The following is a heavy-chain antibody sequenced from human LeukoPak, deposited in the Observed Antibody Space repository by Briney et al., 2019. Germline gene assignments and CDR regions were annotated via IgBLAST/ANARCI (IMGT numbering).Heavy chain of an antibody. J-gene: IGHJ4*02. CDR3: AGLVGRYSSGLYYYYFDY. D-gene: IGHD3-22*01. Sequence: SETLSLTCTVSGDSINSLDLWSWVRQPPGKGLEWIGEMYLSGTTHSSPSVKSRVTISIDKSKNQFFLDLSSVTAADTAVYYCAGLVGRYSSGLYYYYFDYWGQGTLVTVSS. V-gene: IGHV4-4*02. CDR2: MYLSGTT. CDR1: GDSINSLDL.